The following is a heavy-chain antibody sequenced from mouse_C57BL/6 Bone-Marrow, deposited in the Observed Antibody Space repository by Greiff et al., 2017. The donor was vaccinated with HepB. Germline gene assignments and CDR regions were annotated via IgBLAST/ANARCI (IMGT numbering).Heavy chain of an antibody. Sequence: KQSGAELVRPGSSVKLSCKASYFAFMASAMHWVKQRPGHGLEWIGSFTMYSDATEYSENFKGKATLTANTSSSTAYMELSSLTSEDSAVYYCASWVYDAMDYWGQGTSVTVSS. J-gene: IGHJ4*01. CDR1: YFAFMASA. D-gene: IGHD2-10*02. CDR3: ASWVYDAMDY. V-gene: IGHV1-49*01. CDR2: FTMYSDAT.